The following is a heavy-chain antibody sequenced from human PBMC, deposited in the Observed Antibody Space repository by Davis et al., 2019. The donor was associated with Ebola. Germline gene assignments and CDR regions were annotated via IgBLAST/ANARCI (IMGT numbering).Heavy chain of an antibody. CDR2: INAGNGNT. CDR3: ARGANYDGSGSYYYYGMDV. D-gene: IGHD3-10*01. J-gene: IGHJ6*02. Sequence: ASVKVPCKASGYTFTSYAMHWVRQAPGQRLEWMGWINAGNGNTKYSQKFQGRVTITRDTSASTAYMELSSLRSEDTAVYYCARGANYDGSGSYYYYGMDVWGQGTTVTVSS. CDR1: GYTFTSYA. V-gene: IGHV1-3*01.